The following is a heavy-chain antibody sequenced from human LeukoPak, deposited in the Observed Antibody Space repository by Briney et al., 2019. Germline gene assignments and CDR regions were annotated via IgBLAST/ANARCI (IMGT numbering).Heavy chain of an antibody. CDR2: FYPEDGET. V-gene: IGHV1-24*01. Sequence: RASVKVSCKVSGYTLTELSMHWVRQAPGKGLEWMGGFYPEDGETINAQRFQGRVTMTEDTSTDTVYMELSSLRSEDTAMYYCATETTFHFDYWGQGTLVTVSS. CDR3: ATETTFHFDY. D-gene: IGHD2/OR15-2a*01. J-gene: IGHJ4*02. CDR1: GYTLTELS.